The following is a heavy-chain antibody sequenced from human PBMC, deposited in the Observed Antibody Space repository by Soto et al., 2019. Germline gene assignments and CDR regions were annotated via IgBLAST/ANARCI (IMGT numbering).Heavy chain of an antibody. Sequence: SVKVSCKASGYTFTCYDMNWVPQATGQGLEWMGMIKPTGGSTSYAQKFQGRVTMTRDTSTSTVYMELSSLTSEDTAVYCSTRTFSYGLPLDNCAQGPLVTV. CDR2: IKPTGGST. J-gene: IGHJ4*01. CDR1: GYTFTCYD. V-gene: IGHV1-46*01. CDR3: TRTFSYGLPLDN. D-gene: IGHD5-18*01.